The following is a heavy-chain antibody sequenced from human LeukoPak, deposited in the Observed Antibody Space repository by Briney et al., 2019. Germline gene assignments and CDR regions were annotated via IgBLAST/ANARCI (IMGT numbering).Heavy chain of an antibody. Sequence: SETLSPTCTVSGGSISSYYWSWIRQPPGKGLEWIGYIYYSGSTNYNPSLKSRVTISVDTSKNQFSLKLSSVTAADTAVYYCARVGSWYYFDYWGQGTLVTVSS. CDR2: IYYSGST. J-gene: IGHJ4*02. CDR1: GGSISSYY. V-gene: IGHV4-59*01. D-gene: IGHD6-13*01. CDR3: ARVGSWYYFDY.